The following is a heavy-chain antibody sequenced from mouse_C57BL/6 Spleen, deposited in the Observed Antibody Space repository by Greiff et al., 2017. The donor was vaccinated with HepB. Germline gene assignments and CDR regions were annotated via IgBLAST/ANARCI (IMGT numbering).Heavy chain of an antibody. V-gene: IGHV1-55*01. CDR2: IYPGSGST. CDR3: ARSAQARNYYAMDY. Sequence: VQLQQSGAELVKPGASVKMSCKASGYTFTSYWITWVKQRPGQGLEWIGDIYPGSGSTNYNEKFKSKATLTVDTSSSTAYMQLSSLTSEDSAVYYCARSAQARNYYAMDYWGQGTSVTVSS. J-gene: IGHJ4*01. CDR1: GYTFTSYW. D-gene: IGHD3-2*02.